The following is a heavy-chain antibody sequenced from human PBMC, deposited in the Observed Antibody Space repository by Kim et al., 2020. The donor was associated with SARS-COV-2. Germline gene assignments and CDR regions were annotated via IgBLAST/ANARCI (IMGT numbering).Heavy chain of an antibody. Sequence: LKSRVTISVDTSKNQFSLKLSSVTAADTAVYYCARSLTVTIYYYYYYMDVWGKGTTVTVSS. CDR3: ARSLTVTIYYYYYYMDV. V-gene: IGHV4-34*01. D-gene: IGHD4-17*01. J-gene: IGHJ6*03.